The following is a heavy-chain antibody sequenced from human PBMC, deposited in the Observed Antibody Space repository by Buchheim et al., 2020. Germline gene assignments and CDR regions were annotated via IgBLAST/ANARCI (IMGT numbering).Heavy chain of an antibody. J-gene: IGHJ6*02. CDR1: GFTFSSYW. D-gene: IGHD3-3*01. V-gene: IGHV3-74*01. Sequence: EVQLVESGGGLVQPGGSLRLSCAASGFTFSSYWMHWVRQAPGKGLVWVSRINSDGSSTSYADSVKGRFTISRDKAKNTPYLQMNSLRAEDTAVYYCARADDYDFWSGYYSEENYYYYGMDVWGQGTT. CDR2: INSDGSST. CDR3: ARADDYDFWSGYYSEENYYYYGMDV.